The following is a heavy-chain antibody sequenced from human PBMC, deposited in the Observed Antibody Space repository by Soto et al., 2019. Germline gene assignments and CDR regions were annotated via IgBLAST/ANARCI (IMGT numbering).Heavy chain of an antibody. V-gene: IGHV4-38-2*02. CDR2: IYHSGST. CDR1: GHSISRGFYY. J-gene: IGHJ4*02. Sequence: SETLSLTCAVSGHSISRGFYYWGWIRQPPGKGLEWIGSIYHSGSTYYNPSLKSRVTMSVDTSKNQLSLKLSSVTAAHTAAYYCARDCYSYSARFFEYWGQGTRVTVSS. CDR3: ARDCYSYSARFFEY. D-gene: IGHD1-26*01.